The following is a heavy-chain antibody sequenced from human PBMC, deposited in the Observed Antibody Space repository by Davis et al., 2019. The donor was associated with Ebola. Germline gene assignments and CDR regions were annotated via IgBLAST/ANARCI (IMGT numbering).Heavy chain of an antibody. Sequence: PSETLSLTCTVPGGSISSHYWSWIRQPPGKGLEWIGYIYYSGSTNYNPSLKSRVTISVDTSKNQFSLKLSSVTAADTAVYYCARAPIPGWFDPWGQGTLVTVSS. CDR3: ARAPIPGWFDP. CDR1: GGSISSHY. J-gene: IGHJ5*02. D-gene: IGHD2-21*01. V-gene: IGHV4-59*11. CDR2: IYYSGST.